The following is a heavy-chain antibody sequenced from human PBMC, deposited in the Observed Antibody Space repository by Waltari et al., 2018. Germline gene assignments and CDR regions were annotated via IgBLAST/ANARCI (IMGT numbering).Heavy chain of an antibody. CDR2: IYHTGST. CDR1: GYSISIGHY. J-gene: IGHJ4*02. CDR3: ARQGSYYNVFDY. V-gene: IGHV4-38-2*01. D-gene: IGHD3-10*01. Sequence: QVQLQESGPGLVQPSETLPLTCAVSGYSISIGHYWGCIRQPPGKGLEWIGTIYHTGSTYYNPSLKSRVTISLDASKNQFSLKLSSVTAADTAVYYCARQGSYYNVFDYWGQGTLVTVSS.